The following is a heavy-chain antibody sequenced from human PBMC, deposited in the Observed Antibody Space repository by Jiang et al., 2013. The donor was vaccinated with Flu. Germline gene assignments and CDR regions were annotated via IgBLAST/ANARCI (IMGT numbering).Heavy chain of an antibody. CDR2: IYPGDSDT. D-gene: IGHD3-9*01. CDR3: ARPDYDALTGANYYYYAMDV. J-gene: IGHJ6*02. CDR1: GYNFTSYW. Sequence: GAEVKKPGESLKISCKGFGYNFTSYWIGWVRQMPGKGLEWMGIIYPGDSDTRYSPSFQGQVTISADKSISAAYLQWSSLKTSDTAIYYCARPDYDALTGANYYYYAMDVWGQGTTVTVSS. V-gene: IGHV5-51*03.